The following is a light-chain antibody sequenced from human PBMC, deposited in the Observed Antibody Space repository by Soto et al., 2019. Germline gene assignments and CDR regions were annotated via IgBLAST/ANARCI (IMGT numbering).Light chain of an antibody. V-gene: IGKV2-28*01. J-gene: IGKJ1*01. CDR2: LGS. CDR3: MQAQQIPRT. Sequence: DIVMTQSPLSLPVTPGEPASISCRSSQSLLHSNGYNYLDWYLQKPGQSPQLLIYLGSSRASGVPDRFSGGGSGTDFTLKISRVEAEDVGIYYCMQAQQIPRTFGQGTKVEIK. CDR1: QSLLHSNGYNY.